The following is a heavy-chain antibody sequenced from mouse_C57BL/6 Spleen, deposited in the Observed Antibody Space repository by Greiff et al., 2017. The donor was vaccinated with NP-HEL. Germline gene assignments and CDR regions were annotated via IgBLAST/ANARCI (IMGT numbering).Heavy chain of an antibody. CDR2: ISGGSSTI. CDR3: ARDGNYWFAY. J-gene: IGHJ3*01. V-gene: IGHV5-17*01. D-gene: IGHD2-1*01. CDR1: GFTFSDYG. Sequence: EVQLVESGGGLVKPGGSLKLSCAASGFTFSDYGMHWVRQAPEKGLEWVAYISGGSSTIYYADTVKGRCTISRDNAKNTLFLQMTSLRSEDTAMYYCARDGNYWFAYWGQGTLVTVSA.